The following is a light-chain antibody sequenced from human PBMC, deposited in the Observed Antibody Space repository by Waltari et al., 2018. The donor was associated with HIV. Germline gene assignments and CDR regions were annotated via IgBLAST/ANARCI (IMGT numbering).Light chain of an antibody. CDR3: QQYNNWPRT. Sequence: EIVMTQSPGTLSVSPGARATLYCRASLRVRAKLAWYQQKPGQAPRARIYGASTRATGIPGRFSGSGSGTEFTLTINSLQSEDFAVYYCQQYNNWPRTFGQGTKVEIE. CDR2: GAS. J-gene: IGKJ1*01. V-gene: IGKV3-15*01. CDR1: LRVRAK.